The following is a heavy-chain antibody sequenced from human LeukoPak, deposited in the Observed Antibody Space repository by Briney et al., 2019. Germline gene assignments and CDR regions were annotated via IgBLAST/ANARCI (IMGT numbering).Heavy chain of an antibody. Sequence: SETLSLTCTVPGDSMSNFYWSWIRQSPGKGLEWLGYIYFSGRTNYNPSLKSRLTISVDASQNQFFLKLDTVTTADTAIYFCARDASNGPRSNWFDPWGQGTLVTVSS. CDR2: IYFSGRT. V-gene: IGHV4-59*01. CDR3: ARDASNGPRSNWFDP. CDR1: GDSMSNFY. D-gene: IGHD3-22*01. J-gene: IGHJ5*02.